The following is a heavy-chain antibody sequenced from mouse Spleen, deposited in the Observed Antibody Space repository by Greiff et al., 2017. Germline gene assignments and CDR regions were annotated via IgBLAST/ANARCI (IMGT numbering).Heavy chain of an antibody. CDR3: ARSLAPRNAMDY. Sequence: VQLQQSGAELVKPGASVKLSCTASGFNIKDTYMHWVKQRPEQGLEWIGRIDPANGNTKYDPKFQGKATITADTSSNTAYLQLSSLTSEDTAVYYFARSLAPRNAMDYWGQGTSVTVSS. CDR1: GFNIKDTY. V-gene: IGHV14-3*02. CDR2: IDPANGNT. J-gene: IGHJ4*01.